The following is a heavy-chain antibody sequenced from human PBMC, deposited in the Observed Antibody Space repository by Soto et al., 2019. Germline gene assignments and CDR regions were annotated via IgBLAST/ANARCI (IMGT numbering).Heavy chain of an antibody. CDR3: ARDFEGPVPGRGSFVI. CDR2: ISYSGST. CDR1: GGSIRKYNFY. Sequence: QVQLQESGQGLVKPSQTLSLTCTVSGGSIRKYNFYWSYLRQRPGKGLEWIGYISYSGSTYYHPSLTSRVIIAVDPSNNKFSLIRNSVTAADTAVYYCARDFEGPVPGRGSFVICGRGTLVTVSS. D-gene: IGHD6-19*01. V-gene: IGHV4-31*03. J-gene: IGHJ3*02.